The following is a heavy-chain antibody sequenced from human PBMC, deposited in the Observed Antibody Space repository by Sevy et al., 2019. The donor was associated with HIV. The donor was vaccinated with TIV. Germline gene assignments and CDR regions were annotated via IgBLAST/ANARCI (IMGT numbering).Heavy chain of an antibody. Sequence: GGSLRLSCAASGFTFSSYAMHWVRQAPGKGLEWVAVISYDGSNKYYADSVKGRFTISRDNSKNTLYLQMNSLRAEDTAVYYCARNGRFWSGYYDDAFDIWGQGTMDTVSS. J-gene: IGHJ3*02. CDR1: GFTFSSYA. CDR2: ISYDGSNK. CDR3: ARNGRFWSGYYDDAFDI. V-gene: IGHV3-30-3*01. D-gene: IGHD3-3*01.